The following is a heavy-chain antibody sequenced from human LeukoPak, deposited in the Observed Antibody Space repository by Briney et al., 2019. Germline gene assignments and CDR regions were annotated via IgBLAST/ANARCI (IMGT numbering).Heavy chain of an antibody. J-gene: IGHJ4*02. D-gene: IGHD3-3*01. CDR1: GFTFSSYA. CDR2: ISGSGGST. CDR3: AKDRSMILEWLTDY. V-gene: IGHV3-23*01. Sequence: PGGSLRLSCAASGFTFSSYAMSWVRQATGKGLEWVSAISGSGGSTYYADSVKGRFTISRDNSKNTLYLQMNSLRAEDTAVYYCAKDRSMILEWLTDYWGQGTLVTVSS.